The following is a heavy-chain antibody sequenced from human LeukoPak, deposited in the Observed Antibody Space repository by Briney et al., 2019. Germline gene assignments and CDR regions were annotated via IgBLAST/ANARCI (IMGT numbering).Heavy chain of an antibody. J-gene: IGHJ4*02. CDR2: IKQDGSEK. Sequence: GGSLRLSCAAPGFTFSSYWMSWVRQAPGKGLEWVANIKQDGSEKYYVDSVKGRFTISRDNAKNSLYLQMNSLRAEGTAVYYCARVAMTAVTPYYFDYWCQGTLAIVSS. V-gene: IGHV3-7*01. CDR3: ARVAMTAVTPYYFDY. D-gene: IGHD2-21*02. CDR1: GFTFSSYW.